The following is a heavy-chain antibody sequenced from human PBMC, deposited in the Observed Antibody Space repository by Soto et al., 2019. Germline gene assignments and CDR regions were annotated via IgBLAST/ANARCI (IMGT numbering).Heavy chain of an antibody. V-gene: IGHV1-46*01. Sequence: GASVKVSCKASGYTFTGYYMHWVRQAPGQGLEWMGIIDPSGGSTSNSQKFQGRVTMTRDTSTSTVYMELNSLRSEDTAVFYCARDSGHYYRSDAFDIWGQGTMVTVSS. D-gene: IGHD1-26*01. CDR3: ARDSGHYYRSDAFDI. J-gene: IGHJ3*02. CDR1: GYTFTGYY. CDR2: IDPSGGST.